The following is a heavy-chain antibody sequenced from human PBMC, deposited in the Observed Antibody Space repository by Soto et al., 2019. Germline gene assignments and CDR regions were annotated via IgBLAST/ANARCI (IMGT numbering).Heavy chain of an antibody. J-gene: IGHJ6*02. V-gene: IGHV4-30-4*01. CDR3: ARVSGHNTGYYSVYFMDV. Sequence: SETLCLTCNVSCGSISSGDYYWTWIRQSPGKGLEWIGYIYYTGSTFYSASLKSRVTISLDTSENHFSLDMNSVTAADTAVYLCARVSGHNTGYYSVYFMDVWGQGTTVT. D-gene: IGHD5-18*01. CDR2: IYYTGST. CDR1: CGSISSGDYY.